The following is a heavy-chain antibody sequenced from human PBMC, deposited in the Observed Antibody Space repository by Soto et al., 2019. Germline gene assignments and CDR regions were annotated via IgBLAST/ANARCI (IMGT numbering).Heavy chain of an antibody. CDR1: GGSFSDYY. V-gene: IGHV4-34*01. D-gene: IGHD5-18*01. J-gene: IGHJ4*02. CDR3: ASQALDTAIFDY. Sequence: SETLSLTCAVYGGSFSDYYWSWIRQPPGKGLEWIGEINHSGSTNYNPSLKSRVSISVDTSKNQFSLKLNSVTAADTGVYSCASQALDTAIFDYWGQGTLVTVSS. CDR2: INHSGST.